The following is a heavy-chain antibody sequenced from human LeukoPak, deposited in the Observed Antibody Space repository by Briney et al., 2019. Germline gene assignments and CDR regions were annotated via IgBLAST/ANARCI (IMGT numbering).Heavy chain of an antibody. Sequence: PGGSLRLSCAASGFTFSSYAMSWVRQAPGKGLEWVSAISGSGGSTYYADSVKGRFTISRDNSKNTLYLQMNSLRAEDTAVYYCAKDRHYQWLRNQGPDTSEYYYGMDVWGQGTTVTVSS. D-gene: IGHD5-12*01. CDR1: GFTFSSYA. V-gene: IGHV3-23*01. CDR2: ISGSGGST. CDR3: AKDRHYQWLRNQGPDTSEYYYGMDV. J-gene: IGHJ6*02.